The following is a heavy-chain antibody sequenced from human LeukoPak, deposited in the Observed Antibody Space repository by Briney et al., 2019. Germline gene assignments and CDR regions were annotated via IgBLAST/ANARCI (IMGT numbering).Heavy chain of an antibody. J-gene: IGHJ4*02. CDR1: GFTFDDYA. CDR3: AKLYGSGSPDY. Sequence: GGSLRLSCAASGFTFDDYAMHWVRHAPGKGLEWVSLISWDGGSTYYADSVKGRFTISRDNSKNSLYLQMNSLRAEDTALYYCAKLYGSGSPDYWGQGTLVTVSS. V-gene: IGHV3-43D*03. D-gene: IGHD3-10*01. CDR2: ISWDGGST.